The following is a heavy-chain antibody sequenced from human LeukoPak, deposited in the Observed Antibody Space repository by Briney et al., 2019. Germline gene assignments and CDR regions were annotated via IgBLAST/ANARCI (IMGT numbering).Heavy chain of an antibody. CDR3: ARTSGSYYPFDF. Sequence: SETLSLTCTVSGGSISNYYWTWIRQPPGKGLEWIGRIYTSGTTNYSPSLKSRVTISVDTSKNQFSLKLSSVTAADTAVYYCARTSGSYYPFDFWGQGTLVTVSS. V-gene: IGHV4-4*07. D-gene: IGHD1-26*01. J-gene: IGHJ4*02. CDR2: IYTSGTT. CDR1: GGSISNYY.